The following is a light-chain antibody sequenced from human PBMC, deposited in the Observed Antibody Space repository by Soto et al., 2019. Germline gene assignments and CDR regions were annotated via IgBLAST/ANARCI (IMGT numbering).Light chain of an antibody. Sequence: QSVLTQPASVSGSPGQSITISCAGTSSDVGAYNYVSWYQHHPGKAPKLMIYDVSNRPSGVSNRFSGSKSVNTATLTISGLQAEDEADYYCTSHTSRNTRVFGTGTKVTDL. CDR3: TSHTSRNTRV. CDR2: DVS. J-gene: IGLJ1*01. V-gene: IGLV2-14*03. CDR1: SSDVGAYNY.